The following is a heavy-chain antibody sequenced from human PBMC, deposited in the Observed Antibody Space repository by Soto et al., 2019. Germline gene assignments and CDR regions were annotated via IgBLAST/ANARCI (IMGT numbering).Heavy chain of an antibody. Sequence: GQLVQSGSEVKKPGSLVKVSCKSFGGTLSRDSYNWVRQAPGQGREWVGGLIPMYGTPIYAQKFQGRVPIIADRSTNTAFVELSSLRSEDTAVYYCARGQGVFRENWNWYFYGLDVCGRVPTVTV. CDR1: GGTLSRDS. CDR2: LIPMYGTP. CDR3: ARGQGVFRENWNWYFYGLDV. D-gene: IGHD1-1*01. V-gene: IGHV1-69*06. J-gene: IGHJ6*01.